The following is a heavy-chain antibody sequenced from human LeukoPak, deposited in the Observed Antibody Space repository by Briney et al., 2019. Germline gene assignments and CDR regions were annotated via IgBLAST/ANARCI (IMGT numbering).Heavy chain of an antibody. CDR3: ARGYCSGGSCYPGYFDY. J-gene: IGHJ4*02. Sequence: GGSLRLSCAASGFIFSDYYMSWIRQVPGKGLEWVALIWYDGSNKYYADSVKGRFIISRDNSKDTLYLQMNSLRAEDTAVYYCARGYCSGGSCYPGYFDYWGQGTLVTVSS. CDR2: IWYDGSNK. CDR1: GFIFSDYY. D-gene: IGHD2-15*01. V-gene: IGHV3-33*08.